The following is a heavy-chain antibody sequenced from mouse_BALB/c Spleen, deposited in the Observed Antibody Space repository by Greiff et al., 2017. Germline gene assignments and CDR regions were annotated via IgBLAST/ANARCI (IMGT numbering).Heavy chain of an antibody. J-gene: IGHJ1*01. Sequence: EVKLVESGGGLVKPGGSLKLSCAASGFTFSSYAMSWVRQTPEKRLEWVASISSGGITYYPDSVKGRFTISRDNARNILYLQMSSLRSEDTAMYYCARDVWGAGTTVTVSS. V-gene: IGHV5-6-5*01. CDR3: ARDV. CDR2: ISSGGIT. CDR1: GFTFSSYA.